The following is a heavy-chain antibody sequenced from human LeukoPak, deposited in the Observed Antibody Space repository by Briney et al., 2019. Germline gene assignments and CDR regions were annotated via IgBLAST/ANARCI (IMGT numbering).Heavy chain of an antibody. Sequence: PGGSLRLSCAASGFTVSSNYMSWVRQAPGKGLEWVSAISGSGGSTYYADSVKGRFTISRDNSKNTLYLQMNSLRAEDTAVYYCAKAPFVLMVYASTHFDYWGQGTLVTVSS. CDR1: GFTVSSNY. D-gene: IGHD2-8*01. J-gene: IGHJ4*02. CDR3: AKAPFVLMVYASTHFDY. CDR2: ISGSGGST. V-gene: IGHV3-23*01.